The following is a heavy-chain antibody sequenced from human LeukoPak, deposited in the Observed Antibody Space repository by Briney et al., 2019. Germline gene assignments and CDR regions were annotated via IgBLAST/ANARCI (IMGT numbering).Heavy chain of an antibody. V-gene: IGHV1-69*05. D-gene: IGHD6-19*01. CDR1: GGTFSSYA. CDR3: ARDGRRTYSSGWYYYYYMDV. CDR2: IIPIFGTA. Sequence: SVKVSCKASGGTFSSYAISWVRQAPGQGLEWMGGIIPIFGTANYAQKFQGRVTITTDESTSTAYMELSSLRSEDTGVYYCARDGRRTYSSGWYYYYYMDVWGKGTTVTVSS. J-gene: IGHJ6*03.